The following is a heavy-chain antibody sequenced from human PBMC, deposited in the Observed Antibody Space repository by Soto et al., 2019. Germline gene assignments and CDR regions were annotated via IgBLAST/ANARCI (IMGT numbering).Heavy chain of an antibody. CDR1: GYTFTGYY. J-gene: IGHJ6*02. D-gene: IGHD2-8*02. Sequence: ASVKVSCKASGYTFTGYYMHWVRQAPGQGLEWMAWISPNSGDSKYAQKFQDRVTVTRDTSISTAYMEMSRLRSDDTAAYYCARDVGSCTGNRCHNYYALDVWGQGTMVTVYS. V-gene: IGHV1-2*02. CDR3: ARDVGSCTGNRCHNYYALDV. CDR2: ISPNSGDS.